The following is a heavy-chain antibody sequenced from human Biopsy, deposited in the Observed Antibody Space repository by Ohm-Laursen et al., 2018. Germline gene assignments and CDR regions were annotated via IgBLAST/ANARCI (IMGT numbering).Heavy chain of an antibody. V-gene: IGHV4-61*01. Sequence: DTLSLTCSVSGGSVSSGSYYWSWIRQPPGKGLEWIGYIYYSGSTNYNPSLKSRVTISVDTSRNQFSLKLSSVTAADTAVYYCAGRPWPNAFDIWGQGTMVTVSS. CDR3: AGRPWPNAFDI. CDR2: IYYSGST. D-gene: IGHD5-12*01. J-gene: IGHJ3*02. CDR1: GGSVSSGSYY.